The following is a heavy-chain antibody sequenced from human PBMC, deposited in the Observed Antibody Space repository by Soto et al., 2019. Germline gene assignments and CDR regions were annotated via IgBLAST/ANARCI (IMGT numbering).Heavy chain of an antibody. D-gene: IGHD1-20*01. V-gene: IGHV4-31*03. J-gene: IGHJ4*02. CDR1: GGSISSGGYY. CDR3: ARAVPPLTGTGELGY. Sequence: SETLSLTCTVSGGSISSGGYYWSWIRQHPGKGLEWIGYIYYSGSTYYNPSLKSRVTISVDTSKNQFSLKLSSVTAADTAVYYCARAVPPLTGTGELGYWGQGTLVTVSS. CDR2: IYYSGST.